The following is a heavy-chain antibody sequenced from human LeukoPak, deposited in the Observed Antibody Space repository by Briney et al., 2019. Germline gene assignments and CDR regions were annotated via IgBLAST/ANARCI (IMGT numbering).Heavy chain of an antibody. J-gene: IGHJ5*02. CDR1: GFTFSSYS. CDR3: AKSPVLRFSRWFDP. Sequence: GGSLRLSCAASGFTFSSYSMNWVRQAPGKGLEWVSYISSSSSTIYYADSVKGRFTISRDNSKNTLYLQMNSLRAEDTAVYYCAKSPVLRFSRWFDPWGQGTLVTVSS. D-gene: IGHD3-3*01. CDR2: ISSSSSTI. V-gene: IGHV3-48*01.